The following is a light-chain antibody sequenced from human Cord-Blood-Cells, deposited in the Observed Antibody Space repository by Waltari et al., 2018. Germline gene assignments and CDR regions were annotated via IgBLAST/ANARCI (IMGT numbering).Light chain of an antibody. CDR3: QSYDSSNQV. CDR2: EDN. Sequence: NFMLTQPHSVSEYPGKTVTIPCTRSSGSIASNYFQWYQQRPGSSPTTVIYEDNQSPAGVPDRFSRSIDSSSNSASLTISGLKTEDEADYYCQSYDSSNQVFGGGTKLTVL. J-gene: IGLJ2*01. CDR1: SGSIASNY. V-gene: IGLV6-57*01.